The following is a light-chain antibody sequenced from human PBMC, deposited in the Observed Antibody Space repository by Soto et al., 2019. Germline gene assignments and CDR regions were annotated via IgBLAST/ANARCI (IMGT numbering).Light chain of an antibody. CDR1: QTVSNTY. J-gene: IGKJ4*01. CDR3: QQYGALPPT. CDR2: GAS. Sequence: EIVLTQFPGALSLSPGERVTLSCRASQTVSNTYLAWYQQKSGQAPKFLIYGASNRATGIPDRFSGSGSGTDFTLTISRREPEDCAVYYCQQYGALPPTFGGGTKVEIK. V-gene: IGKV3-20*01.